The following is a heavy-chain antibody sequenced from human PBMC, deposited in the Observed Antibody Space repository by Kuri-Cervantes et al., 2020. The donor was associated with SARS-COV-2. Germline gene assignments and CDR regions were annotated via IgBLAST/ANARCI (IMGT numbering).Heavy chain of an antibody. V-gene: IGHV3-21*01. D-gene: IGHD6-13*01. Sequence: GESLKISCAASGITFSSYAMSWVRQAPGKGLEWVSSISSSSSYIYYADSVKGRFTISRDNAKNSLYLQMNSLRAEDTAVYYCARDPYSSSWYRYYYGMDVWGQGTTVTVSS. J-gene: IGHJ6*02. CDR1: GITFSSYA. CDR3: ARDPYSSSWYRYYYGMDV. CDR2: ISSSSSYI.